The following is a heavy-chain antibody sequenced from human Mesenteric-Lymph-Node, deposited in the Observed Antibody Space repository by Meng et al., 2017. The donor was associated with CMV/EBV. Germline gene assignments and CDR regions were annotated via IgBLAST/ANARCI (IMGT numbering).Heavy chain of an antibody. Sequence: GGSLRLSCAASGFTLSNYEMTWVRQAPGKGLDWVSHISSGGSTKYYADSVKGRFTISRDNSKNTLYLQMNSLRAEDTAVYYCAREQDTAMVFFRSSGMDVWGQGTTVTVSS. D-gene: IGHD5-18*01. CDR3: AREQDTAMVFFRSSGMDV. CDR2: ISSGGSTK. V-gene: IGHV3-48*03. CDR1: GFTLSNYE. J-gene: IGHJ6*02.